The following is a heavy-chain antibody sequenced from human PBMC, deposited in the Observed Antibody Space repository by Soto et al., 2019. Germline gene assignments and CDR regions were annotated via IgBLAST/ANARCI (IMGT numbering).Heavy chain of an antibody. CDR2: ISSSSSTI. Sequence: PGGSLRLSCAASGFTFSSYSMNWVRQAPGKGLEWVSYISSSSSTIYYADSVKGRFTISRDNAKNSLYLQMNSLRAEDTAVYYCAREGCSGGSCTEDYWGQGTLVTVSS. CDR3: AREGCSGGSCTEDY. J-gene: IGHJ4*02. V-gene: IGHV3-48*01. CDR1: GFTFSSYS. D-gene: IGHD2-15*01.